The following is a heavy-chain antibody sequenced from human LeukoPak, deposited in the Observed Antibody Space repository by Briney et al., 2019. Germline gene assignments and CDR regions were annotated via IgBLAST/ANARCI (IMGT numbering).Heavy chain of an antibody. J-gene: IGHJ6*03. D-gene: IGHD6-13*01. V-gene: IGHV4-4*09. CDR3: ARHLAAAGDYYYYYYMDV. Sequence: PSETLSLTCTVSGGSISSYYWSWIRQPPGKGLEWIGYIYTSGSTNYNPSLKSRVTISVDTSKNQLSLKLSSVTAADTAVYYCARHLAAAGDYYYYYYMDVWGKGTTVTVSS. CDR1: GGSISSYY. CDR2: IYTSGST.